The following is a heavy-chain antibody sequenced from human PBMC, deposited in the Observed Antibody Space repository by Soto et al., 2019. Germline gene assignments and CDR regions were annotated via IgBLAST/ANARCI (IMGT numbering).Heavy chain of an antibody. D-gene: IGHD2-8*02. CDR3: ATSVGLATTGEDGMDV. CDR2: IIPILTTP. J-gene: IGHJ6*02. V-gene: IGHV1-69*13. CDR1: GGTFSIYG. Sequence: GASVKVSCKASGGTFSIYGFSWVRQAPGQGPEWIGGIIPILTTPNYAQKFQGRVTIVADESTTTVYMELSSLKFEDTAVYYCATSVGLATTGEDGMDVWGQGTSVTVSS.